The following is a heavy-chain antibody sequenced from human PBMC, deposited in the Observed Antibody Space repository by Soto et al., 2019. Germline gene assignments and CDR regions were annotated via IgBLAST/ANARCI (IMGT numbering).Heavy chain of an antibody. J-gene: IGHJ5*02. CDR3: AREDGVVYRSGWYGFDP. D-gene: IGHD6-19*01. CDR1: GYTFTSYA. Sequence: GASVKVSCKASGYTFTSYAMHWVRQAPGQRLEWMGWINAGNGNTKYSQKFQGRVTITRDTSASTAYMELSSLRSEDTAVYYCAREDGVVYRSGWYGFDPWGQGTLVTVSS. V-gene: IGHV1-3*01. CDR2: INAGNGNT.